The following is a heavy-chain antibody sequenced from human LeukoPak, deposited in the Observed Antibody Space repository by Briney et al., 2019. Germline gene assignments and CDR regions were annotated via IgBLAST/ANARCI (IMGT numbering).Heavy chain of an antibody. J-gene: IGHJ4*01. Sequence: PGGSLRLSCAASGFTFSNYAMTWVRQAPGKVLEWVSTIRGSGGSTYYAHSVKGRFTISRDNAKNSLYLQMNSLRAEDTAVYYCARAFADGYNSSPFDYWGQGTLVTVAS. V-gene: IGHV3-23*01. CDR3: ARAFADGYNSSPFDY. CDR1: GFTFSNYA. CDR2: IRGSGGST. D-gene: IGHD5-24*01.